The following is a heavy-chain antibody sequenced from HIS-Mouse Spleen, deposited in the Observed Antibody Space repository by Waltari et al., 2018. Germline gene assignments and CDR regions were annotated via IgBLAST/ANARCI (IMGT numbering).Heavy chain of an antibody. V-gene: IGHV4-39*07. CDR1: GGSISSSSYY. CDR2: IDYSGRT. CDR3: AREIPYSSSWYDWYFDL. J-gene: IGHJ2*01. Sequence: QLQLQESGPGLVKPSETLSLTCTVSGGSISSSSYYWGWIRQPPGKGLGWIGGIDYSGRTYYNPSLKSRVTRSVDTSKNQFALKLSSVTAADTAVYYCAREIPYSSSWYDWYFDLWGRGTLVTVSS. D-gene: IGHD6-13*01.